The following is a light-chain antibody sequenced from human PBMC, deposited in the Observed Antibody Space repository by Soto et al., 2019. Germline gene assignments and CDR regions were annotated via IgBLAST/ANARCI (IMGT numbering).Light chain of an antibody. CDR3: QQYGTSPRT. CDR2: GAS. CDR1: QSVSNSY. J-gene: IGKJ1*01. Sequence: EIVLTQSPGTLSLSPGERATLSCRASQSVSNSYLAWYQQKPGQAPRLLLYGASSRATGIPDRFRGSGSGTDFTLTISRLEPEDFAVYYCQQYGTSPRTFGQGTKVEIK. V-gene: IGKV3-20*01.